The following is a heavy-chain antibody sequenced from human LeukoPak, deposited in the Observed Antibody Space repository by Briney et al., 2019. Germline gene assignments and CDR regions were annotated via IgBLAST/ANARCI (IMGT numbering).Heavy chain of an antibody. D-gene: IGHD3-10*01. V-gene: IGHV1-46*01. CDR2: INPSGGST. CDR3: ARGSTGAMVRGVIDY. J-gene: IGHJ4*02. Sequence: GASVKASCKASGYTFTSYYMHWVRHAPGQWREWMGIINPSGGSTSYAQKFQGRVTMTRDTSTSTVYMELSSLRSEDTAVYYCARGSTGAMVRGVIDYWGQGTLVTGSS. CDR1: GYTFTSYY.